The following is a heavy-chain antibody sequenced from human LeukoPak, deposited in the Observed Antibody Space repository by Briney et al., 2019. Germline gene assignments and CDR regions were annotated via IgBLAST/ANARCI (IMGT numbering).Heavy chain of an antibody. J-gene: IGHJ4*02. CDR2: IYPGYSDT. V-gene: IGHV5-51*01. D-gene: IGHD2-15*01. Sequence: GESLKISWNGSGYRLQSYWIGLVRRMPGKGLEWMGIIYPGYSDTRYSPSFQGQVTISADKSISTAYLQWSSLEAEDTAMYYCARLIGYCSGGSCYGLRYWGQGTLVTVSS. CDR1: GYRLQSYW. CDR3: ARLIGYCSGGSCYGLRY.